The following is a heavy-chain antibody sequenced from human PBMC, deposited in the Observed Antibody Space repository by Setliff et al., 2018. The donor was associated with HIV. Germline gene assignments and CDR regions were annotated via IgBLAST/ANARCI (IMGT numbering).Heavy chain of an antibody. CDR2: ISPNSGGT. Sequence: ASVKVSCKASGYSFTDYYIHWVRQAPGQGLEWVGRISPNSGGTNYAVKLQGRVTMTRDTSITTVYMEVSRLTFDDTAFYYCAKVGDYSGFGEFAALDSWGQGTLVTVSS. CDR3: AKVGDYSGFGEFAALDS. CDR1: GYSFTDYY. J-gene: IGHJ4*02. D-gene: IGHD3-10*01. V-gene: IGHV1-2*06.